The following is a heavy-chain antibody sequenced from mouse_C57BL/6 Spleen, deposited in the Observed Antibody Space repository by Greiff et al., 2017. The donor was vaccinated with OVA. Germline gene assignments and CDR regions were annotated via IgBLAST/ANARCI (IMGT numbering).Heavy chain of an antibody. Sequence: VQLQQSGPELVKPGASVKISCKASGYTFTDYYMNWVKQSHGKSLEWIGDINPNNGGTSYNQKFKGKATLTVDKSSSTAYMELRSLTSEDSAVYYCARGTVYGNYWGQGTTLTVSS. D-gene: IGHD1-1*02. J-gene: IGHJ2*01. V-gene: IGHV1-26*01. CDR3: ARGTVYGNY. CDR2: INPNNGGT. CDR1: GYTFTDYY.